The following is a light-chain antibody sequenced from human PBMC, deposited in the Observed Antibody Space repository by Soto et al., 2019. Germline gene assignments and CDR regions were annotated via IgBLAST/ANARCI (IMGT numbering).Light chain of an antibody. Sequence: QSALTQPASVSGSPGQSITISCTGTSSDGGGYNYVSWYQQHPGKAPKLMIYDVTNRLSGVSTRFSGSKSGNTASLTISGLQAEDEADYYCSSYTSSSTPLVFGGGTKLTVL. V-gene: IGLV2-14*01. J-gene: IGLJ3*02. CDR2: DVT. CDR1: SSDGGGYNY. CDR3: SSYTSSSTPLV.